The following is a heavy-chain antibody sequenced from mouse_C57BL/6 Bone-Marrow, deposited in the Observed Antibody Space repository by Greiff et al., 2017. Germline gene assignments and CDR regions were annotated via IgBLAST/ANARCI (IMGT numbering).Heavy chain of an antibody. J-gene: IGHJ3*01. CDR3: TSEGSWFAY. Sequence: EVHLVESGEGLVKPGGSLKLSCAASGFTFTSYAMSWVRQTPENRLEWVAYISSGGDYINYADTVKGRFTFSRDNARNTLYLQMSSLKSEDTAMYCCTSEGSWFAYWGQGTLVTVSA. CDR1: GFTFTSYA. CDR2: ISSGGDYI. V-gene: IGHV5-9-1*02.